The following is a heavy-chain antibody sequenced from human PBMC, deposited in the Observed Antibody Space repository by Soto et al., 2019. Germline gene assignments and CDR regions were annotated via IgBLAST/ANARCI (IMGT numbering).Heavy chain of an antibody. V-gene: IGHV1-69*12. CDR1: GGTFSSYA. D-gene: IGHD5-18*01. Sequence: QVRLVQSGAEVKKPGSSVKVSCKASGGTFSSYAISWVRQAPGQGLEWMGGIIPIFGTANYAQKFQGRVTITADESTSTAYMELSSLRSEDTAVYYCARDSQKRDTAMGEYYYYYYGMDVWGQGTTVTVSS. J-gene: IGHJ6*02. CDR3: ARDSQKRDTAMGEYYYYYYGMDV. CDR2: IIPIFGTA.